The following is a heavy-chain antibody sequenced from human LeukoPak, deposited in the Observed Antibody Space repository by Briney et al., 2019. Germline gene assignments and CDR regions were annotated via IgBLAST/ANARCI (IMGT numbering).Heavy chain of an antibody. CDR3: ARVGRHYYDSREDWFDP. J-gene: IGHJ5*02. D-gene: IGHD3-22*01. V-gene: IGHV1-69*13. CDR1: GGTFSSYA. CDR2: IIPIFGTA. Sequence: SVKVSCKASGGTFSSYAISWVRQAPGQGLEWMGGIIPIFGTANYAQKFQGRVTITADESTSTAYMELSSLRSEDTAVYYCARVGRHYYDSREDWFDPWGQGTLVTVSS.